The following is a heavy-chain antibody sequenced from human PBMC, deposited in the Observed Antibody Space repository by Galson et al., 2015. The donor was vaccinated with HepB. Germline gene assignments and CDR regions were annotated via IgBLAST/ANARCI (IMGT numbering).Heavy chain of an antibody. D-gene: IGHD5-12*01. V-gene: IGHV6-1*01. CDR1: GDSVSTNIVA. J-gene: IGHJ6*02. CDR2: TYYRSKWYN. CDR3: TRVRHLARGMDV. Sequence: CAISGDSVSTNIVAWNWIRQSPSRGLEWLGRTYYRSKWYNDYAVSVQSRITINPDTSRNQSSLQLNSGTPEDTGVYYCTRVRHLARGMDVWGQGTTVTVSS.